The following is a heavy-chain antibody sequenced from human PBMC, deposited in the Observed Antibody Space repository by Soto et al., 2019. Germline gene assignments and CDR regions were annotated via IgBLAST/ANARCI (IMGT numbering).Heavy chain of an antibody. CDR2: ISYDGSNK. D-gene: IGHD3-10*01. Sequence: PGGSLRLSCAASGFTFSSYAMHWVRQAPGKGLEWVAVISYDGSNKYYADSVKGRFTISRDNSKNTLYLQMNSLRAEDTAVYYCARPPARQVRKIGYYGMDVWGQGTTVTVSS. J-gene: IGHJ6*02. CDR1: GFTFSSYA. V-gene: IGHV3-30-3*01. CDR3: ARPPARQVRKIGYYGMDV.